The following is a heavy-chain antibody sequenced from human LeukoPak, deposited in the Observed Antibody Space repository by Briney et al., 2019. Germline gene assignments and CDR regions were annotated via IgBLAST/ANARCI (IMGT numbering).Heavy chain of an antibody. J-gene: IGHJ6*03. V-gene: IGHV4-34*01. CDR2: INHSGST. D-gene: IGHD6-13*01. CDR1: GGSFSGYY. CDR3: ARVGMEGSSWEYYYYYYYMDV. Sequence: PSETLSLTCAVYGGSFSGYYWSWIRQPPGKGLEWIGEINHSGSTNYNPSLKSRVTISVDTSKNQFSLKLSSVTAADTAVYYCARVGMEGSSWEYYYYYYYMDVWGKGTTVTVSS.